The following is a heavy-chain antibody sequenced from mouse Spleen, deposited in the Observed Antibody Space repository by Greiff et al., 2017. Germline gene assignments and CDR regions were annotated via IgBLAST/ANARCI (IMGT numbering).Heavy chain of an antibody. CDR1: GYSITSGYY. V-gene: IGHV3-6*01. J-gene: IGHJ4*01. D-gene: IGHD1-1*01. CDR2: ISYDGSN. CDR3: AIATYYAMDY. Sequence: EVQLQESGPGLVKPSQSLSLTCSVTGYSITSGYYWKWIRQLPGNKLEWMGYISYDGSNNYNPSLKNRISITRDTSKNQFFLKLNSVTTEDTATYYCAIATYYAMDYWGQGTSVTVSS.